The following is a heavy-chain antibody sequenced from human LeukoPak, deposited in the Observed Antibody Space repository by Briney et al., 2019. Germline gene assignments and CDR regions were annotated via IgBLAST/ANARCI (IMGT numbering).Heavy chain of an antibody. CDR1: GYTFTSYG. D-gene: IGHD6-13*01. CDR3: ARVRLSSWYILIDY. V-gene: IGHV1-18*01. J-gene: IGHJ4*02. Sequence: ASVKVSCTASGYTFTSYGISWVRQAPGQGLEWMGWISAYNGNTNYAQKLQGRVTMTTDTSTSTAYMELRSLRSDDTAVYYCARVRLSSWYILIDYWGQGTLVTVSS. CDR2: ISAYNGNT.